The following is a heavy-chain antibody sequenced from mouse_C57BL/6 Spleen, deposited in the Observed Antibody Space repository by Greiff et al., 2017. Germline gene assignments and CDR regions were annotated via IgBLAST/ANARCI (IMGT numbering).Heavy chain of an antibody. J-gene: IGHJ1*03. CDR3: ARGQLYYDYPED. CDR2: IYPRSGNT. D-gene: IGHD2-4*01. V-gene: IGHV1-81*01. CDR1: GYTFTSYG. Sequence: VKLMESGAELARPGASVKLSCKASGYTFTSYGISWVKQRTGQGLEWIGEIYPRSGNTYYNEKFKGKATLTADKSSSTAYMELRSLTSEDSAVYFCARGQLYYDYPEDWGTGTTVTVSS.